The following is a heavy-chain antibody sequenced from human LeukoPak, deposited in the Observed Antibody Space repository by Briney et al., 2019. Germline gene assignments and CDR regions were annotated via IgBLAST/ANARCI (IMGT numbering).Heavy chain of an antibody. V-gene: IGHV4-39*07. J-gene: IGHJ4*02. CDR1: GGSISSSSYY. D-gene: IGHD2-21*01. CDR3: AKPGFCDGDKCYYSV. CDR2: IYYSGST. Sequence: SETLSLTCTVSGGSISSSSYYWGWIRQPPGKGLEWIGSIYYSGSTYYNPSLKSRVTISVDTSKNQFSLKLSSVTAADTAVYYCAKPGFCDGDKCYYSVWGRGTLVTVSS.